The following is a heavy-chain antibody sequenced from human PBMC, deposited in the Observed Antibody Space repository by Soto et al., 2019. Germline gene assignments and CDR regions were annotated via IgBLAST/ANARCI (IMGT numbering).Heavy chain of an antibody. V-gene: IGHV3-15*01. CDR3: NTESPYFDY. J-gene: IGHJ4*02. CDR1: GFTFNNAW. CDR2: IKSKTDGGTI. Sequence: GGSLRLSCAASGFTFNNAWMSWVRQAPGKGLEWVGRIKSKTDGGTIDYATPVKGRFTISRDDSKNTLYLQMNSLKTEDTGVYHCNTESPYFDYWGQGTLVTVSS.